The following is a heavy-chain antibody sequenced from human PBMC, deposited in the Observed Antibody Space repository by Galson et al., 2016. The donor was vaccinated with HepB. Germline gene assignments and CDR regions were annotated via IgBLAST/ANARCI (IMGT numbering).Heavy chain of an antibody. V-gene: IGHV3-9*01. D-gene: IGHD6-13*01. Sequence: SLRLSCAASGFTFKDYAMHWVRQVPGKGLEWVSGITWNSISIVYADSVRGRFTISRDNAKSSLYLQMNSLRAEDTALYFCAKDRGYITSYLGIPGGMDVWGRGTTVTVSS. CDR1: GFTFKDYA. CDR3: AKDRGYITSYLGIPGGMDV. CDR2: ITWNSISI. J-gene: IGHJ6*04.